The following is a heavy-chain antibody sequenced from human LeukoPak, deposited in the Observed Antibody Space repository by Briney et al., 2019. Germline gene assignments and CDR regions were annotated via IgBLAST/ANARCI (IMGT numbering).Heavy chain of an antibody. J-gene: IGHJ4*02. CDR1: GFTFRSYA. V-gene: IGHV3-23*01. CDR3: AKDPRAGSGWGSFDY. CDR2: ISGSGDST. Sequence: GGSLRLSCAASGFTFRSYAMSWVPQAPGKGLEWVSGISGSGDSTYYADSVKGRFSISRDNSKNTLWLQMNSLKDEDTAVYYCAKDPRAGSGWGSFDYWGQGTLVTVSS. D-gene: IGHD6-19*01.